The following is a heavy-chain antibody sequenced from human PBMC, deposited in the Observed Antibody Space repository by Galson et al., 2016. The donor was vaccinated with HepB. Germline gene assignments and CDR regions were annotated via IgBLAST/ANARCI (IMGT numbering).Heavy chain of an antibody. CDR3: ATRDDLYRGF. V-gene: IGHV3-48*03. CDR2: INSGGNIK. J-gene: IGHJ4*02. D-gene: IGHD5-24*01. CDR1: GFIFSSYE. Sequence: SVRLSCADSGFIFSSYEINWVRQAPGKGLEWVSYINSGGNIKYYADSVKGRFTISRDNAKNSVYLQMNSLGAEDTGVYYCATRDDLYRGFWGQGTLVTVSS.